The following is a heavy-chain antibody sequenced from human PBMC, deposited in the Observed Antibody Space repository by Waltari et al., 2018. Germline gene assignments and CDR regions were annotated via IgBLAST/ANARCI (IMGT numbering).Heavy chain of an antibody. V-gene: IGHV4-34*01. Sequence: QVQLQQWGAGLLKPSETLSLTCAVYGGSFSGYYWSWIRQPPGKGLEWIGEINHSGRTNYNPSLKSRVTIAVDTSKNQFSLKLSAGTAADTAVYYCARGRKAIGIRYFDYWGQGTLVTVSS. J-gene: IGHJ4*02. CDR3: ARGRKAIGIRYFDY. D-gene: IGHD3-9*01. CDR2: INHSGRT. CDR1: GGSFSGYY.